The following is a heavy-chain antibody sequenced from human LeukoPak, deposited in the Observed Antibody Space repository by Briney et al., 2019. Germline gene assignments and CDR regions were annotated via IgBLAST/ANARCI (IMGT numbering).Heavy chain of an antibody. CDR2: INWNGGST. CDR3: AKDISGLYDSSGYFDY. V-gene: IGHV3-20*04. Sequence: PGGSLRLSCAASGFTFDDYGMSWVRQAPGKGLEWVSGINWNGGSTGYADSVKGRFTISRDNAKNSLYLQMNSLRAEDTALYYCAKDISGLYDSSGYFDYWGQGTLVTVSS. CDR1: GFTFDDYG. J-gene: IGHJ4*02. D-gene: IGHD3-22*01.